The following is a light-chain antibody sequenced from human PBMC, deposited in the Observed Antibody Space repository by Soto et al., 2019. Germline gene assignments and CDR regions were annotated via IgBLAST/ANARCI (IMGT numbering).Light chain of an antibody. J-gene: IGKJ1*01. Sequence: EIVVTQSPGTLSLSPGERATLSCRASQSISSTSLAWDQQKRGQAPRLLISGASRRATGMAHRFSVSGSGTDFPLSLSRLEPEDFAVYSCHYGSSPPWTFAQGTTVDIK. CDR2: GAS. CDR1: QSISSTS. CDR3: HYGSSPPWT. V-gene: IGKV3-20*01.